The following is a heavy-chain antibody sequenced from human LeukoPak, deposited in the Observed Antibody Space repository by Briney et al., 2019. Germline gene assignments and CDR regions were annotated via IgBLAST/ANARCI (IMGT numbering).Heavy chain of an antibody. CDR1: GFTVSSNY. D-gene: IGHD1-1*01. J-gene: IGHJ4*02. V-gene: IGHV3-53*01. Sequence: QTGGSLRLSCAASGFTVSSNYMSWVRQAPGKGLKWVSVIYSGGTTYYADSVKGRFTISRDNSRNTLYLQMNSLRAEDTAVYYCARGGWNVDFDYWGQGTLVTVSS. CDR3: ARGGWNVDFDY. CDR2: IYSGGTT.